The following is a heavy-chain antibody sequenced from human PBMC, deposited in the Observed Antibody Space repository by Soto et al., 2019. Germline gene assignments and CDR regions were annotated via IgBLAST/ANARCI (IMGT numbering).Heavy chain of an antibody. V-gene: IGHV3-23*01. CDR3: AKDLSYFDWLLEDY. CDR2: ISGSGGST. Sequence: GGSLRLSCAASGFTFSSYAMSWVRQAPGKGLEWVSAISGSGGSTYYADSVKGRFTISRDNSKNKLYLQMNSLRAEDTAVYYCAKDLSYFDWLLEDYWGQGTLVTVSS. CDR1: GFTFSSYA. D-gene: IGHD3-9*01. J-gene: IGHJ4*02.